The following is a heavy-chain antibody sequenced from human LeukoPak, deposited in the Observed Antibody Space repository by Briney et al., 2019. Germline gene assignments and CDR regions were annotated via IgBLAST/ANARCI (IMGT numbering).Heavy chain of an antibody. CDR1: GVTFSSYG. V-gene: IGHV3-33*08. CDR3: ARGYYDSSGYFGTPFDY. CDR2: IWYDGSNK. J-gene: IGHJ4*02. Sequence: PGRSLRLSCAASGVTFSSYGMHWVRQAPGKGLEWVAVIWYDGSNKYYADSVKGRFTISRDNSKNTLYLQMNSLRAEDTAVYYCARGYYDSSGYFGTPFDYWGQGTLVTVSS. D-gene: IGHD3-22*01.